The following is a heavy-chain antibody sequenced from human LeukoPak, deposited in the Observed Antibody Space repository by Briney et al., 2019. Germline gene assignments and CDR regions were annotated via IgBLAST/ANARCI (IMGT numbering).Heavy chain of an antibody. CDR3: ARDCSSTSCYDAFDI. CDR1: GGSISSYY. V-gene: IGHV4-4*07. CDR2: IYTSGST. Sequence: PSETLSLTCTVSGGSISSYYWSWIRQPAGKGLEWIGRIYTSGSTNYNPSLKSRVTMSVDTSKNQFSLRLSSVTAADTAVYYCARDCSSTSCYDAFDIWGQGTMVTVSS. J-gene: IGHJ3*02. D-gene: IGHD2-2*01.